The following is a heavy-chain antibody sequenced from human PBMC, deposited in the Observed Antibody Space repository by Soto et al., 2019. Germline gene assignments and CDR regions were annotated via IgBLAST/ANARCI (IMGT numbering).Heavy chain of an antibody. CDR2: IYYSGST. CDR3: ARGGLKYYYGSGSYLRKSCFDP. Sequence: QVQLQESGPGLVKPSQTLSLTCTVSGGSISSGGYYWSWIRQHPGKGLEWIGYIYYSGSTYYNPSLKSRVTRSVDTSKNQFSLKLSSVTAADTAVSYWARGGLKYYYGSGSYLRKSCFDPWGQGTLVTVSS. CDR1: GGSISSGGYY. V-gene: IGHV4-31*03. J-gene: IGHJ5*02. D-gene: IGHD3-10*01.